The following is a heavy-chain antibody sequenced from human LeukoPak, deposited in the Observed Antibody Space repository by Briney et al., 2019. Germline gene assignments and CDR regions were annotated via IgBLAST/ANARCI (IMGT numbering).Heavy chain of an antibody. J-gene: IGHJ4*02. CDR1: GYTFTNFG. V-gene: IGHV1-18*01. Sequence: ASVKVSCKASGYTFTNFGISWVRQAPGQGLEWMGWISAYNGDTKYSQTFQGRVAMTTDTSTSTAYMELRSLRSDDTAVYYCARDPRDYWGQGTQVTVSS. CDR2: ISAYNGDT. CDR3: ARDPRDY.